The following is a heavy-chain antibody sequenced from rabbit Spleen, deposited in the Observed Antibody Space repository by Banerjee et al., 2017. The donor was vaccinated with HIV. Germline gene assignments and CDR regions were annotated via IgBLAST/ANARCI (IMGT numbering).Heavy chain of an antibody. CDR2: IDTRSVNT. J-gene: IGHJ4*01. CDR1: GFDLRGSYY. V-gene: IGHV1S40*01. D-gene: IGHD7-1*01. CDR3: ARCYAGYGDFGFAAM. Sequence: QSLEESGGDLVKPGASLTLPCKASGFDLRGSYYLCWVRQAPGKGLELIACIDTRSVNTADATWAKGRFTISKTSSTTVTLQMTSLTAADTATYFCARCYAGYGDFGFAAMWGPGTLVTVS.